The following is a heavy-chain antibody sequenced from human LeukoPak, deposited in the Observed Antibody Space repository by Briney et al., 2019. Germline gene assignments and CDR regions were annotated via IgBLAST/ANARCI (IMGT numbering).Heavy chain of an antibody. CDR1: GGSLHRGGFS. CDR2: TYHSGST. J-gene: IGHJ5*02. Sequence: PSETPSLTLAVSGGSLHRGGFSPSWVRQPPRKGPEWVGYTYHSGSTYYNPSLKSRVTISVDRSKHQFSLKLSSVTAADTAVYYCAREDSGSYQNWFDPWGQGTLVTVSS. CDR3: AREDSGSYQNWFDP. V-gene: IGHV4-30-2*01. D-gene: IGHD1-26*01.